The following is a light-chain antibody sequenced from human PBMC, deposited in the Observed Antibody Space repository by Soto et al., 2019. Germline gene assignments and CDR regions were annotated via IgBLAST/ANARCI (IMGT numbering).Light chain of an antibody. J-gene: IGLJ1*01. Sequence: QAVLTQPPSASGSPGQSIPISCTGTSREIGGYNFVSWYQQHPGKAPKLMIYEVDKRPSGVPDRFSGSKSGNTASLTVSGLQAEDEADYYCISYAVTTSYVFGTGTKVTVL. CDR3: ISYAVTTSYV. V-gene: IGLV2-8*01. CDR2: EVD. CDR1: SREIGGYNF.